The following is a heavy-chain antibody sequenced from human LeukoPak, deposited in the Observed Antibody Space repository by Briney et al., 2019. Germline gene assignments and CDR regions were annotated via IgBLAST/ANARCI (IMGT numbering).Heavy chain of an antibody. CDR3: ARGIAAAGTGYFDY. CDR2: VYYSGST. Sequence: SETLSLTCTVSGGSISSYGWSWMRQPPGKGLEWIGYVYYSGSTNYNPSLKSRVTISVDTSKNQFSLKLSSVTAADTAVYYCARGIAAAGTGYFDYWGQGTLVTVSS. CDR1: GGSISSYG. J-gene: IGHJ4*02. D-gene: IGHD6-13*01. V-gene: IGHV4-59*01.